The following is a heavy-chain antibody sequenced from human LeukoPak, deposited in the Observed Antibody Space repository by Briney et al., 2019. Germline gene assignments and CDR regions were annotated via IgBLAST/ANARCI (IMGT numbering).Heavy chain of an antibody. V-gene: IGHV3-48*03. CDR2: ISSSGSTI. CDR3: ARWIRPRYYYYMDV. J-gene: IGHJ6*03. D-gene: IGHD5-18*01. Sequence: GGSLRLSCAASGFTFSSYEMNWVRQAPGKGLEWVSYISSSGSTIYYADSVKGRFTISRDKAKNSLYLQMNSLRAEDTAVYYCARWIRPRYYYYMDVWGKGTTVTVTS. CDR1: GFTFSSYE.